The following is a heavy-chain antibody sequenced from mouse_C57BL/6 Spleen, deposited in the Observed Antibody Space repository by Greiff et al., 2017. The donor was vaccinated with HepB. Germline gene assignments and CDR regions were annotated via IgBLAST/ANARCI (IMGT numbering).Heavy chain of an antibody. CDR2: IYPRSGNT. CDR3: ARTGGMVTRYYAMDY. D-gene: IGHD2-2*01. J-gene: IGHJ4*01. CDR1: GYTFTSYG. V-gene: IGHV1-81*01. Sequence: QVQLQQSGAELARPGASVKLSCKASGYTFTSYGISWVKQRTGQGLEWIGEIYPRSGNTYYNEKFKGKATLTADKSSSTAYMKLRSLTSEDSAVYFCARTGGMVTRYYAMDYWGQGTSVTVSS.